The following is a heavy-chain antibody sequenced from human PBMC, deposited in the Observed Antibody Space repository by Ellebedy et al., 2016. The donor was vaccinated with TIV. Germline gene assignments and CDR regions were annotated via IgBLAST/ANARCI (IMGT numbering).Heavy chain of an antibody. J-gene: IGHJ2*01. CDR2: IWYDGSNK. V-gene: IGHV3-33*01. CDR3: ARGGYCSGGTCYWYFDL. Sequence: GESLKISCAASGFIFSSYGMHWVRQAPGKGLEWVAVIWYDGSNKYYADSVKGRFTISRDNSKNTLSLQMNSLRVEDTAVYYCARGGYCSGGTCYWYFDLWGRGTLVTVSS. D-gene: IGHD2-15*01. CDR1: GFIFSSYG.